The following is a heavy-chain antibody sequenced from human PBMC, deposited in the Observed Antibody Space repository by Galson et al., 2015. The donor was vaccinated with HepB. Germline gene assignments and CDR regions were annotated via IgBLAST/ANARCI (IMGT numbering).Heavy chain of an antibody. V-gene: IGHV4-39*01. Sequence: SETLSLTCTVSGGSISSSGYYWGWIRQPPGKGPEWIGNMYYSGTTYYNPSLERRVTISVDTSKNQFSLKLSSVTAADTAVYYCARTVRNHQGLKLDAFDIWGQGTMVIVSS. CDR2: MYYSGTT. CDR1: GGSISSSGYY. D-gene: IGHD1-14*01. CDR3: ARTVRNHQGLKLDAFDI. J-gene: IGHJ3*02.